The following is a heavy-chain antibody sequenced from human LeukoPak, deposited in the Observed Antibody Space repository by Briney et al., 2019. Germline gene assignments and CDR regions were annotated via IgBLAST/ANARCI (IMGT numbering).Heavy chain of an antibody. J-gene: IGHJ4*02. CDR1: GFIFSHHG. V-gene: IGHV3-23*01. CDR3: VKDDGWVQYAN. CDR2: IRTDGVTT. Sequence: PGGSLRLSCAASGFIFSHHGMNWVRQAPGKGLEWVSGIRTDGVTTYYADSVKGRFIISRDNSKNTVYLQMNSLSAEDAAVYYCVKDDGWVQYANRGQGTLVTVSS. D-gene: IGHD5-24*01.